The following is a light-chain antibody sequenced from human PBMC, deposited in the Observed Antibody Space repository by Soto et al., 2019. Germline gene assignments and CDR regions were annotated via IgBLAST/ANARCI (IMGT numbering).Light chain of an antibody. CDR2: AAS. V-gene: IGKV3-15*01. J-gene: IGKJ2*01. CDR3: QQYNNWPYT. Sequence: EIVMTQSPATLSVSPGERATLSCRASQSVSINLAWYQQKLGQAPRLLIYAASTRATGIPARFSGSGSGTEFTPAISSLQSADFALYYCQQYNNWPYTFGQGTKVDIK. CDR1: QSVSIN.